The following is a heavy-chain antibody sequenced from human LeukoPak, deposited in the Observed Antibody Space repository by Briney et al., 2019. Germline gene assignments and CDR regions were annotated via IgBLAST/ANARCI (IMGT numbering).Heavy chain of an antibody. CDR2: IYHSGST. CDR3: ARHVDSSGWYRSYFDY. J-gene: IGHJ4*02. D-gene: IGHD6-19*01. Sequence: PSETLSLTCSVSGGSISRYYWSWIRQPPGKGLEWIGYIYHSGSTNYNPSLESRVTISIDTSKNQFSLNLSSVTAADTAVYYCARHVDSSGWYRSYFDYWGQGTLVTVSS. CDR1: GGSISRYY. V-gene: IGHV4-59*08.